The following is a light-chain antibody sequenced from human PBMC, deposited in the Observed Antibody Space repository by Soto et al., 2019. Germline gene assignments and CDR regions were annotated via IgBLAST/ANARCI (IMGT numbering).Light chain of an antibody. Sequence: QSALTQPRSVSGSPGQSVTISCTGTNSDIGGYNYVSWYQQHPGKAPKVIIYDVSRRPSGVPDRFSGSKSGNTASLTISGLQAEDEAHYYCSSYAGTYNFWVFGGGTKLTVL. CDR1: NSDIGGYNY. V-gene: IGLV2-11*01. CDR3: SSYAGTYNFWV. J-gene: IGLJ3*02. CDR2: DVS.